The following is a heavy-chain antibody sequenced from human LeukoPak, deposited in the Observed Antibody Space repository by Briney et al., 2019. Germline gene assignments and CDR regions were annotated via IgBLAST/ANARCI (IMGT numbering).Heavy chain of an antibody. D-gene: IGHD4-23*01. CDR2: VFYNGAT. J-gene: IGHJ3*02. Sequence: SETLSLTCIVSGGSISSSIYYWAWVRQPPGKGLEWIGTVFYNGATQYSPSLRSRVTISIDTSTNQFSLKLTSVTAADTALYYCARDRPKDYGGILDAFDIWGQGTMVTVSS. CDR1: GGSISSSIYY. CDR3: ARDRPKDYGGILDAFDI. V-gene: IGHV4-39*07.